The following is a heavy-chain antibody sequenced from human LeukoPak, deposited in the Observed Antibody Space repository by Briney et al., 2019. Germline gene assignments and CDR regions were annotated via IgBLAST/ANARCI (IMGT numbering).Heavy chain of an antibody. D-gene: IGHD6-19*01. CDR1: GXSFSTRG. J-gene: IGHJ4*02. V-gene: IGHV3-33*01. Sequence: PGRSLRLSCAASGXSFSTRGVHWVRQAPGKGQEWVAAISYDGSNKYYADFVKDRFTISRDNSKNTLDLQMNSLRAEDTAVYYCARLYSSGWYADHWGQGTLVTVSS. CDR3: ARLYSSGWYADH. CDR2: ISYDGSNK.